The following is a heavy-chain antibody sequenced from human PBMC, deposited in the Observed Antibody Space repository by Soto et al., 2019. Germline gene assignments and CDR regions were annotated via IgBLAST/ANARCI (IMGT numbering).Heavy chain of an antibody. Sequence: SVKVSCKASGGTFSSYAISWVRQAPGQGLEWMGGIIPIFGTANYAQKFQGRVTITADESTSTAYMELSSLRSEDTAVYYCARDLSHYYGSGSYPLYNWFDPWG. CDR1: GGTFSSYA. J-gene: IGHJ5*02. D-gene: IGHD3-10*01. CDR3: ARDLSHYYGSGSYPLYNWFDP. CDR2: IIPIFGTA. V-gene: IGHV1-69*13.